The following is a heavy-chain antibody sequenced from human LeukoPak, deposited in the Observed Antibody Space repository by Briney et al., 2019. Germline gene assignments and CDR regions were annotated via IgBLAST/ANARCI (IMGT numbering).Heavy chain of an antibody. CDR1: GLTFTRYS. Sequence: KPGGSLRLSCAAPGLTFTRYSMKWVRQAPGKGLEWVSSISSTSSYISYEEYVKARFTISRGNAKNSLYLKMNGLSAEVKYWYCYASSLSVIKEYWGQGTLVTVSS. CDR2: ISSTSSYI. CDR3: ASSLSVIKEY. V-gene: IGHV3-21*04. J-gene: IGHJ4*02. D-gene: IGHD3-22*01.